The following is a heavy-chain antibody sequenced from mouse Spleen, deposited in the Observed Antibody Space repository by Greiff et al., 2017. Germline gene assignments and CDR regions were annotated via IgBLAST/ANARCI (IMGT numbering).Heavy chain of an antibody. Sequence: QVTLKVSGAELARPGASVKMSCKASGYTFTSYTMHWVKQRPGQGLEWIGYINPSSGYTKYNQKFKDKATLTADKSSSTAYMQLSSLTSEDSAVYYCARGDSSGLRGYWGQGTTLTVSS. D-gene: IGHD3-2*01. CDR3: ARGDSSGLRGY. CDR2: INPSSGYT. CDR1: GYTFTSYT. J-gene: IGHJ2*01. V-gene: IGHV1-4*01.